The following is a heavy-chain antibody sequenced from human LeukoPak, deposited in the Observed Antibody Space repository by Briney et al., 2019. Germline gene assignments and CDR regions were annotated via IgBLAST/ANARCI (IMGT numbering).Heavy chain of an antibody. CDR1: GFTVSSNY. D-gene: IGHD3-10*01. CDR2: IYSGGST. V-gene: IGHV3-66*01. CDR3: ARDKAGAGFGDAFDI. Sequence: GGSLRLSCAASGFTVSSNYMSWVRQAPGKGLEWVSVIYSGGSTYYADSVKGRFTISRDNSKNTLYLQMNSLRAEDTAVYYCARDKAGAGFGDAFDIWGQGTMVTVSS. J-gene: IGHJ3*02.